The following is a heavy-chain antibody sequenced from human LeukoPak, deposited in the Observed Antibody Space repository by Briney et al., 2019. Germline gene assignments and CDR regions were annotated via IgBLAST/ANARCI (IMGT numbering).Heavy chain of an antibody. CDR1: GYTFTGYY. CDR2: INPNSGGT. J-gene: IGHJ4*02. D-gene: IGHD3-22*01. CDR3: ARVGYYESSGYYEY. Sequence: GASVNVSCTASGYTFTGYYMHWVRQAPGQGLEWMGRINPNSGGTNYAQKFQGRVTMTRDTSISTVYMELSRLRSDDTAVYYCARVGYYESSGYYEYWGQGTLVTVSS. V-gene: IGHV1-2*06.